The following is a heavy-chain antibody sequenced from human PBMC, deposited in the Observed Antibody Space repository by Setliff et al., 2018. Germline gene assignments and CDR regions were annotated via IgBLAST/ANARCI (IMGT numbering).Heavy chain of an antibody. Sequence: GASVKVSCKASGYPFTSYAMHWLRLTSGQGLEWMGWLNPSSGDTGFAPKFQGRVTVTRDTSVSTAYMELRSLTSEDTAVYYCAGGRAMGYCSGGTCLENAFDIWGQGTMVTVSS. CDR3: AGGRAMGYCSGGTCLENAFDI. D-gene: IGHD2-15*01. CDR2: LNPSSGDT. J-gene: IGHJ3*02. V-gene: IGHV1-8*01. CDR1: GYPFTSYA.